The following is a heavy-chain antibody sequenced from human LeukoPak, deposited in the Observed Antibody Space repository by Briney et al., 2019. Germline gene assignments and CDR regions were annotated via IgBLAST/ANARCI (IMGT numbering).Heavy chain of an antibody. D-gene: IGHD3-22*01. V-gene: IGHV3-20*04. CDR3: ARGGGYYDSSGYGIDY. CDR2: INWNGGST. J-gene: IGHJ4*02. CDR1: GFTFDDYG. Sequence: PGGSLRLSCAASGFTFDDYGMSWVRQAPGKGLEWVSGINWNGGSTGYADSVKGRFTMSRDNAKNSLYLEMNSLRAEDTALYYCARGGGYYDSSGYGIDYWGQGTLVTVSS.